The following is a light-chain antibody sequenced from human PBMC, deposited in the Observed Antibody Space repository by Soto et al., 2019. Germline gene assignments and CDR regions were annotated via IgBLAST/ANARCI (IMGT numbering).Light chain of an antibody. CDR2: RSN. CDR1: SSNIGTND. V-gene: IGLV1-47*01. J-gene: IGLJ2*01. CDR3: ASWDYSLSGVL. Sequence: QSVLTQPPSASGTPGQRVTFSCSGSSSNIGTNDAFWYQQLPGTAPKLLIYRSNQRPSGVPDRFSGSKSGTSASLAISGLRSEDEADYYCASWDYSLSGVLFGGGTKLTVL.